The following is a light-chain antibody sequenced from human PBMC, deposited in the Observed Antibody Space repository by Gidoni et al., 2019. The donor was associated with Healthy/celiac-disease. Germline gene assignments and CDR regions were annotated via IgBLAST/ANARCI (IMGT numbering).Light chain of an antibody. J-gene: IGKJ4*01. CDR1: QSVSSY. V-gene: IGKV3-11*01. CDR2: DAS. Sequence: EIVLTQSPATLSLSPGERATLSCRASQSVSSYLAWYQQKPGQAPRLLIYDASNMATGIPARFSGSGSWTDFTLTISILEPEDFAVYYCQQRSNWPPTFGGGTKVEIK. CDR3: QQRSNWPPT.